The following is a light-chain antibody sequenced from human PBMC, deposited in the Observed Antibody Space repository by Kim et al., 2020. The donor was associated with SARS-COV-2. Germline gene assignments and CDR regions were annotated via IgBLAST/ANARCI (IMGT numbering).Light chain of an antibody. CDR3: QAWDSSTVV. Sequence: SYELTQPPSVSVPPGQTASITCSGDKLGDKYACWYQQKPGQSPVLVIYQDSKRPSGIPERFSGSNSGNTATLTISGTQAMDEADYYYQAWDSSTVVFGGGTQLTVL. CDR2: QDS. J-gene: IGLJ2*01. CDR1: KLGDKY. V-gene: IGLV3-1*01.